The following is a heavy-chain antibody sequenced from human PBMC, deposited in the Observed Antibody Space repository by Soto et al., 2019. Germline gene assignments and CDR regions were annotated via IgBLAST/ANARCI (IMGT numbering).Heavy chain of an antibody. V-gene: IGHV4-30-4*01. CDR1: GGSISSGDYY. CDR2: IYYGGIT. D-gene: IGHD2-21*01. J-gene: IGHJ5*02. Sequence: PSETLSLTCTASGGSISSGDYYWSWIRQPPGKGLEWIGYIYYGGITYYNPSLKSRLTMAVDTSKNEFSLKLTSVSAADTAVYFCAREERKGIISWFDPWGQGTPVTVSS. CDR3: AREERKGIISWFDP.